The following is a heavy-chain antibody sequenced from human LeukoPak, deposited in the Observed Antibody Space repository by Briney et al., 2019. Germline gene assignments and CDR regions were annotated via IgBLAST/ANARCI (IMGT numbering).Heavy chain of an antibody. J-gene: IGHJ6*03. CDR1: GFTFGDYG. CDR3: ASPPEYYDFWSGYLHYYYMDV. Sequence: GGSLRLSCATSGFTFGDYGMSWVRQAPGKGLEWVSAISGSGGSTYYADSVKGRFTISRDNSKNTLYLQMNSLRAEDTAVYYCASPPEYYDFWSGYLHYYYMDVWGKGTTVTVSS. CDR2: ISGSGGST. V-gene: IGHV3-23*01. D-gene: IGHD3-3*01.